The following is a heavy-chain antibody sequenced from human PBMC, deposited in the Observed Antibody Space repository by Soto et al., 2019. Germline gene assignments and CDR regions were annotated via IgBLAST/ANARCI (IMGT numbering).Heavy chain of an antibody. J-gene: IGHJ6*02. D-gene: IGHD1-1*01. CDR2: IIPIFGTA. CDR1: GGTFSSYA. V-gene: IGHV1-69*13. Sequence: SVKVSCKASGGTFSSYAISWVRQAPGQGLEWMGGIIPIFGTANYAQKFQGRVTITADESTSTAYMELSSLRSEDTAVYDCARDRWNDTGGDYYYYGMDVWGQGTTVTVSS. CDR3: ARDRWNDTGGDYYYYGMDV.